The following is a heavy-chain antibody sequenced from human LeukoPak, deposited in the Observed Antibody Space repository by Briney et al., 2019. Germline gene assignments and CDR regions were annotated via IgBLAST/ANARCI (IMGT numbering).Heavy chain of an antibody. J-gene: IGHJ4*02. CDR1: GFTFRNYA. D-gene: IGHD2-15*01. Sequence: GGSLRLSCTASGFTFRNYAMSWVRQAPGKGLQWVSGISGSGGSTYYADSLKGLSTISRDNSKNTLYLQMNSLRVEDSAIYYCAKDVSLHFYSTSGFDSWGQGTLVTASS. V-gene: IGHV3-23*01. CDR3: AKDVSLHFYSTSGFDS. CDR2: ISGSGGST.